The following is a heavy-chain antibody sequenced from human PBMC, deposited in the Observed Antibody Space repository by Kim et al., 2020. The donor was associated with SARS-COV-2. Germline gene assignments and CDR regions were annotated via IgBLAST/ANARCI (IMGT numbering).Heavy chain of an antibody. V-gene: IGHV3-15*01. J-gene: IGHJ4*02. CDR3: TTYQY. Sequence: GGSLRLSCAASGFTFSNAWMSWVRQAPGKGLEWVGRIKNKTDGETTDYAAPVKGRFTISRDDSKNTLYLQMNSVKTGDRAVYYCTTYQYWGQGTLVTVSS. CDR1: GFTFSNAW. CDR2: IKNKTDGETT.